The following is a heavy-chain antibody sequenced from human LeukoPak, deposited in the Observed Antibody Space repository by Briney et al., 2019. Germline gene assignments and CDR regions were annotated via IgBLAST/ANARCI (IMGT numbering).Heavy chain of an antibody. CDR1: GFTFSSFA. Sequence: PGGSLRLSCAASGFTFSSFAMSWVRQAPGKGLEWVSAISGSGGSTYYADSVKGRFTISRDNSKNTLYLQMNSLRAEDTAVYYCARHQPPSSSWYVANYYYYGMDVWGQGTTVTVSS. J-gene: IGHJ6*02. CDR3: ARHQPPSSSWYVANYYYYGMDV. V-gene: IGHV3-23*01. CDR2: ISGSGGST. D-gene: IGHD6-13*01.